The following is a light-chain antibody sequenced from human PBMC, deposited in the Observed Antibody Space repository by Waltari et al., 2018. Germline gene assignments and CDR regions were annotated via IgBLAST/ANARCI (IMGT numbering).Light chain of an antibody. CDR1: SSNIGAGHD. CDR3: QSFDIRLSGGVV. J-gene: IGLJ3*02. CDR2: GNN. V-gene: IGLV1-40*01. Sequence: QSVLTQPPSMSGAPGPRVTIPCPGSSSNIGAGHDVPRSQVFPGTAPKRLIYGNNNRPSGVPDLFSGSKSDTSASLAIGGLQAEDEADYYCQSFDIRLSGGVVFGGGTKVTVL.